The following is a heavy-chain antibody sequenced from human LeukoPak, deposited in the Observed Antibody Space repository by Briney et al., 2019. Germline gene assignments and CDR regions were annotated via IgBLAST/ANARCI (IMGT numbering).Heavy chain of an antibody. CDR3: ATTMVRGVIHWFDP. V-gene: IGHV4-34*01. J-gene: IGHJ5*02. D-gene: IGHD3-10*01. Sequence: SETLSLTCAVYGGSFSGYYWSWIRQPPGKGLEWIGEINHSGSTNYNPSLKSRVTILVDTSKNQFSLKLSSVTAADTAVYYCATTMVRGVIHWFDPWGQGTLVTVSS. CDR2: INHSGST. CDR1: GGSFSGYY.